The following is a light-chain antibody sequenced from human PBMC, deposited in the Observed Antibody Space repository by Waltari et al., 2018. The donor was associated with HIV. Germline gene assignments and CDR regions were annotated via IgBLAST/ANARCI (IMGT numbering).Light chain of an antibody. CDR1: SNHIAASKF. Sequence: QSALTQPPSASGSPGQSVTIPCTGTSNHIAASKFVSWYPPHPGKAPRRIISYFNKRPSGVPKRFSGSKSGNTASLTVSGLQAEDEATYYCSSDGGTSAGGSRKFYVIFGGGTKLTVL. CDR3: SSDGGTSAGGSRKFYVI. V-gene: IGLV2-8*01. CDR2: YFN. J-gene: IGLJ2*01.